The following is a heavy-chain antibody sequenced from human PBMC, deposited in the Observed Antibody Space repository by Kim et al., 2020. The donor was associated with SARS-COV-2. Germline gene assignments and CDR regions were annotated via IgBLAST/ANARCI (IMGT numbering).Heavy chain of an antibody. Sequence: SETLSLTCTVSGGSISSSSYYWGWIRQPPGKGLEWIGSIYYSGSTYYNPSLKSRVTISVDTSKNQFSLKLSSVTAADTAVYYCARPGFWWQDYYGMDVWGQGTTVTVSS. CDR1: GGSISSSSYY. CDR2: IYYSGST. V-gene: IGHV4-39*01. CDR3: ARPGFWWQDYYGMDV. J-gene: IGHJ6*02. D-gene: IGHD2-8*02.